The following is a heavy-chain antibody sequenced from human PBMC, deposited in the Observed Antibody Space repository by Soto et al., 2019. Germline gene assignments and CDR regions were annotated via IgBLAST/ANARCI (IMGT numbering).Heavy chain of an antibody. J-gene: IGHJ5*02. V-gene: IGHV4-34*01. Sequence: SETVSLTCAVYGGSFSGYYWSWIRQPPGKGLEWIGEINHSGSTNYNPSLKSRVTISVDTSKNQFSLKLSSVTAADTAVYYCARSPISLLAARPWWFDPWGQGTLVTVSS. CDR3: ARSPISLLAARPWWFDP. D-gene: IGHD6-6*01. CDR1: GGSFSGYY. CDR2: INHSGST.